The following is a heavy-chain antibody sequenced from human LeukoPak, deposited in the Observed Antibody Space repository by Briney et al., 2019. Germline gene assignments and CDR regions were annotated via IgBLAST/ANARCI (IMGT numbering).Heavy chain of an antibody. V-gene: IGHV3-23*01. J-gene: IGHJ4*02. CDR2: ISHDGGTP. Sequence: GGSLRLSCAASGFTFSSYAMSWVRQAPGKGLEWVSAISHDGGTPYYADSVKGRFTISRDFSKNTVFLHMNSLRAEDTAMYYCARGDDSGYYDYFDYWGQGALVTVSS. CDR3: ARGDDSGYYDYFDY. CDR1: GFTFSSYA. D-gene: IGHD3-22*01.